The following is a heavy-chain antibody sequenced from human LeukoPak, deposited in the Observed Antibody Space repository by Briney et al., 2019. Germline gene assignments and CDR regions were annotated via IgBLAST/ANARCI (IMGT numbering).Heavy chain of an antibody. Sequence: SQTLSLTCTVSGGSISSGSYYWSWIRQPAGKGLEWIGRIYTSGSTNYNPSLKSRVTISVDTSKNQFSLKLSSVTAADTAVYYCARDAMGAFGIWGQGTMVTVSS. CDR2: IYTSGST. V-gene: IGHV4-61*02. J-gene: IGHJ3*02. CDR1: GGSISSGSYY. CDR3: ARDAMGAFGI. D-gene: IGHD5-24*01.